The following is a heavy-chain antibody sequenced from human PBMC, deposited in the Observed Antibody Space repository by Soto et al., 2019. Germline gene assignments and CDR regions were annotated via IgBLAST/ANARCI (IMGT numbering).Heavy chain of an antibody. Sequence: QVQLVETGGGVVQPGTSLRLSCVASWFTFSKFDMHWIRQTPDKRLQWVAFIAYDGINKYYTGSVKGRFTVSRDNSKSTLSQQMNNLGLEDTATYFCARGDQYDILLRYYAMDVWGLGTTVTISS. CDR1: WFTFSKFD. CDR3: ARGDQYDILLRYYAMDV. D-gene: IGHD2-15*01. V-gene: IGHV3-30-3*01. J-gene: IGHJ6*02. CDR2: IAYDGINK.